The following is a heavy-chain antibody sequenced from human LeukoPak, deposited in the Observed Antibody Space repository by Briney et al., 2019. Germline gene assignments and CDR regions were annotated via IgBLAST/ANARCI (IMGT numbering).Heavy chain of an antibody. CDR3: ARVFKTMFDY. D-gene: IGHD3-10*01. V-gene: IGHV3-23*01. CDR2: ISGSGTRT. CDR1: GFTLSSYA. Sequence: GGSLRLSCVGSGFTLSSYAMSWVRQAPGKGLEWVSAISGSGTRTYYADSVKGRFTISRDNSKNSLYLQMNSLRAEDTAVYYCARVFKTMFDYWGQGTLVTVSS. J-gene: IGHJ4*02.